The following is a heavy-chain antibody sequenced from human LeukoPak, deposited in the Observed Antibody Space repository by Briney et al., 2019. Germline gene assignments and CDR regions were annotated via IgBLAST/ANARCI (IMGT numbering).Heavy chain of an antibody. J-gene: IGHJ4*02. CDR1: GFTFSSYG. V-gene: IGHV3-30*18. CDR3: AKGDTAMFFDY. Sequence: GGSLRLSCAASGFTFSSYGMHWVRQAPGKGLEWVAVISYDGSNKYYADSVKGRFTISRDNSKNTLYLQMNSLRAEDTAVYYCAKGDTAMFFDYWGQGTLVTVSS. CDR2: ISYDGSNK. D-gene: IGHD5-18*01.